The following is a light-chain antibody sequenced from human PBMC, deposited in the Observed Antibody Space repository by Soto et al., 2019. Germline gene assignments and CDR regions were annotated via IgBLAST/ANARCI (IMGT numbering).Light chain of an antibody. Sequence: QSVLTQPPSVSGAPGQRVTISCTGSSSNIGAGYNVHWYQQLPGTAPKPLIYVNSNRPSGVPDRFSGSKSGTSASLAITGLQAEDEADYYCQSYDSSLSGVVFGGGTKLTVL. CDR1: SSNIGAGYN. J-gene: IGLJ2*01. CDR2: VNS. V-gene: IGLV1-40*01. CDR3: QSYDSSLSGVV.